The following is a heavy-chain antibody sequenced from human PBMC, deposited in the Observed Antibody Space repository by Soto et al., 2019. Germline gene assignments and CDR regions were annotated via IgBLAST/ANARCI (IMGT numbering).Heavy chain of an antibody. D-gene: IGHD5-12*01. CDR3: ATTRRDGYNNYYYYYGMDV. J-gene: IGHJ6*02. Sequence: ASVKVSCKASGYTFTSYGMRWVRQAPGQGLEWMGWISTYNGNTNFTQKLQGRVTMTTDTSTSTAYMELRSLRAEDTAVYYCATTRRDGYNNYYYYYGMDVWGQGTTVTVSS. CDR2: ISTYNGNT. CDR1: GYTFTSYG. V-gene: IGHV1-18*01.